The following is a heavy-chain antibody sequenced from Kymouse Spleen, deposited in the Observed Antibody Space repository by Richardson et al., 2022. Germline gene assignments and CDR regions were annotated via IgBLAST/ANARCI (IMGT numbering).Heavy chain of an antibody. Sequence: QLQLQESGPGLVKPSETLSLTCTVSGGSISSSSYYWGWIRQPPGKGLEWIGSIYYSGSTYYNPSLKSRVTISVDTSKNQFSLKLSSVTAADTAVYYCARQGYYYGSGSYLNWFDPWGQGTLVTVSS. V-gene: IGHV4-39*01. D-gene: IGHD3-10*01. J-gene: IGHJ5*02. CDR1: GGSISSSSYY. CDR3: ARQGYYYGSGSYLNWFDP. CDR2: IYYSGST.